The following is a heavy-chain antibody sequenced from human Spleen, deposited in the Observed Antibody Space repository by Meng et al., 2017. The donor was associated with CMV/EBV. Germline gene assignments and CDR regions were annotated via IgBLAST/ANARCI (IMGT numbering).Heavy chain of an antibody. Sequence: GGSLRLSCAASGFTFSSYAMHWVRQAPGKGLEWVAVISYDGSNKYYADSVKGRFTISRDNSKNTLYLQMSSLRAEDTAVYYCAKDYYDFWSGYYTWYFDYWGQGTLVTVSS. CDR1: GFTFSSYA. CDR3: AKDYYDFWSGYYTWYFDY. CDR2: ISYDGSNK. D-gene: IGHD3-3*01. V-gene: IGHV3-30-3*01. J-gene: IGHJ4*02.